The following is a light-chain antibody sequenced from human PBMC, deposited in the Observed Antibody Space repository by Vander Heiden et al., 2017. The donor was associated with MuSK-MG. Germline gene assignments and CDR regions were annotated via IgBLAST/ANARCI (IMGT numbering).Light chain of an antibody. CDR2: WAS. Sequence: DFVMTQSPDSLAVSLGARATINCKSSQSVLYSSNNKNYLAWYQQKPGQPPKLLIYWASTRESGVPDRFSGSGSGTDFTLTISSLQAEDVAVYYCQQYHHTPRTFGQGTKVEIK. V-gene: IGKV4-1*01. J-gene: IGKJ1*01. CDR1: QSVLYSSNNKNY. CDR3: QQYHHTPRT.